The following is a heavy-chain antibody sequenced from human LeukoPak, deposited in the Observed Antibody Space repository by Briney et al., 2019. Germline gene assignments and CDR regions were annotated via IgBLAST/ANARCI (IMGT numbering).Heavy chain of an antibody. CDR1: GGSFSGYY. CDR2: INHSGST. CDR3: ARRAMAYRNFGMDV. Sequence: PSETLSLTCAVYGGSFSGYYWSWIRQPPGKELEWIGEINHSGSTNYNPSLKSRVTISVDTSKNQFSLKLSSVTAADTAVYYCARRAMAYRNFGMDVWGQGTTVTVSS. J-gene: IGHJ6*02. D-gene: IGHD2-21*01. V-gene: IGHV4-34*01.